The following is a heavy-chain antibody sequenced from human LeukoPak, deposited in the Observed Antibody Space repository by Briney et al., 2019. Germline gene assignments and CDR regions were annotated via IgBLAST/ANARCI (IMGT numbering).Heavy chain of an antibody. V-gene: IGHV3-7*01. J-gene: IGHJ4*02. CDR3: AKRYSSGWYYFDY. CDR2: IKQDGSEK. D-gene: IGHD6-19*01. Sequence: PPGGSLRLSCAASGFTFSSYWMGWVRQAPGKGLEWVANIKQDGSEKYYVDSVKGRFTISRDNSKNTLYLQMNSLRAEDTAVYYCAKRYSSGWYYFDYWGQGTLVTVSS. CDR1: GFTFSSYW.